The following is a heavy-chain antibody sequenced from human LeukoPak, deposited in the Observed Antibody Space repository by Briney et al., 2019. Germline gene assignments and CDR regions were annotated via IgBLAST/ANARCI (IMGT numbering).Heavy chain of an antibody. CDR3: AKGTGSSGWRYYFDY. J-gene: IGHJ4*02. Sequence: GGSLRLSCATSGITFSNCAMSWVRKAPGEGLEWVSTISASGGSTYYAVSVKGRFTTSRDNSKNTVYLQMSSLRAEDTAVYFCAKGTGSSGWRYYFDYWGQGTLVTVSS. D-gene: IGHD6-19*01. CDR2: ISASGGST. V-gene: IGHV3-23*01. CDR1: GITFSNCA.